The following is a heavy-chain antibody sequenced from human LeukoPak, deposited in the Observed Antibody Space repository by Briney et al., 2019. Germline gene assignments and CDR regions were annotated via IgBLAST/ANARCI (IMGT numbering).Heavy chain of an antibody. CDR3: AKDSYYYYIDV. CDR2: IGYDGSNK. CDR1: GFTLRSYG. Sequence: SGGSLRLSCAASGFTLRSYGMHWVRQAPGKGLEWVTFIGYDGSNKYYTDSVKGRFTISRDNSKNTLYLRMNSLRTEDTAVYYCAKDSYYYYIDVWGKGTTVTVSS. J-gene: IGHJ6*03. V-gene: IGHV3-30*02.